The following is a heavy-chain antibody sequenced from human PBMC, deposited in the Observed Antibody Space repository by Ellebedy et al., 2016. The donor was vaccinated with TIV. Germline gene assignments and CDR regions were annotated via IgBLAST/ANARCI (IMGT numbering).Heavy chain of an antibody. CDR3: ARGRRSGSYSAYDY. V-gene: IGHV1-69*05. CDR1: GGTFSSYA. CDR2: IIPIFGTA. J-gene: IGHJ4*02. D-gene: IGHD1-26*01. Sequence: ASVKVSCKASGGTFSSYAISWVRQAPGQGLEWMGGIIPIFGTANYAQKFQGRVTMTTDTSTSTAYMELRSLRSDDTAVYYCARGRRSGSYSAYDYWGQGTLVTVSS.